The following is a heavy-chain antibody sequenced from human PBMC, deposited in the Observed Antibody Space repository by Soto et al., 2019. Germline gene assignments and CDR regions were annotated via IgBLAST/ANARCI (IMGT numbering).Heavy chain of an antibody. CDR1: GSPFSSYA. J-gene: IGHJ2*01. Sequence: PGGSLGLSCAASGSPFSSYAMSWVRQAPGKGLEWVSAISGSGGSTYYADSVKGRFTISRDNSKNTLYLQMNSLRAEDTAVYYCAKEKFDYGDYGWYFDLWGRGTLVTVSS. CDR2: ISGSGGST. CDR3: AKEKFDYGDYGWYFDL. D-gene: IGHD4-17*01. V-gene: IGHV3-23*01.